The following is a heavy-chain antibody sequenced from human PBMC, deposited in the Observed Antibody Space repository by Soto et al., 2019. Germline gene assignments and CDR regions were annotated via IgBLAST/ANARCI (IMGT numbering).Heavy chain of an antibody. J-gene: IGHJ6*03. CDR2: INHSGST. CDR3: ARGEVTGTLYYYYYMDV. Sequence: QVQLQQWGAGLLKPSETLSLTCAVYGGSFSGYYWSWIRQPPGKGLEWIGEINHSGSTNYNPSLKSRVTISVDTSKNQFSLKLSSVTAADTAVYYCARGEVTGTLYYYYYMDVWGKGTTVTVSS. CDR1: GGSFSGYY. V-gene: IGHV4-34*01. D-gene: IGHD1-7*01.